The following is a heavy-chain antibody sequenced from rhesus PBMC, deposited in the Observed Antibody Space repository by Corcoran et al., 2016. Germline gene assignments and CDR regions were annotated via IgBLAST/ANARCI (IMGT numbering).Heavy chain of an antibody. J-gene: IGHJ4*01. CDR3: ARPLAAAIDY. D-gene: IGHD6-25*01. CDR1: GGSISSSY. V-gene: IGHV4-169*01. Sequence: QLQLQESGPGLVKPSETLSVTCAVSGGSISSSYWSWIRQAPGKGLEWIGYIYGSGSSTNYNPPPKSRVPLSVDTSKNQLSLKLTSVTAADTAVYYCARPLAAAIDYWGQGVLVTVSS. CDR2: IYGSGSST.